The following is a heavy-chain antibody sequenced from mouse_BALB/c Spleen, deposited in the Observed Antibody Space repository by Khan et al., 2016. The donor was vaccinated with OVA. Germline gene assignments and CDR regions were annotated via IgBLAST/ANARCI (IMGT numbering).Heavy chain of an antibody. D-gene: IGHD4-1*01. CDR3: ASHLTGSFAY. CDR2: ISSSSTYT. V-gene: IGHV5-6*01. J-gene: IGHJ3*01. Sequence: EVQLQESGGDLVKPGGSLKLSCAASGFTFTNYGMSWVRQTPDKRLEWVTTISSSSTYTNYPDSVKGRVTISRNNAKNTLYLQMSSLKSEDTAMYYCASHLTGSFAYWGQGTLVTVSA. CDR1: GFTFTNYG.